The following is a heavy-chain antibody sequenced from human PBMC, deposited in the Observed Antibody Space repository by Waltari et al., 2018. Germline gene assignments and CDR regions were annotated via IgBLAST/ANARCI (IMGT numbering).Heavy chain of an antibody. J-gene: IGHJ3*01. CDR3: ATYIGASVGTAAFDV. CDR2: VSYSGTT. D-gene: IGHD5-12*01. Sequence: QLQLQESGPRLVRPSATLSLICRVFGVSLTSNCTSWAWIRPSPGQGLEWIGTVSYSGTTYISPSLKSRVSVSRDTSKNQVSLILGSVTAADMAVYYCATYIGASVGTAAFDVWGQGTMVTVSS. CDR1: GVSLTSNCTS. V-gene: IGHV4-39*01.